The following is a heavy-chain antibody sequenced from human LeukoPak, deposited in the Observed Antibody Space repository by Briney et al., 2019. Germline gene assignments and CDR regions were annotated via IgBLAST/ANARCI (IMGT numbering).Heavy chain of an antibody. CDR1: GFTFDDYA. CDR2: ISWYCGSI. CDR3: AKDRVGGDYYYYYGMDV. V-gene: IGHV3-9*01. J-gene: IGHJ6*04. Sequence: GRSLRLSCAASGFTFDDYAMHWVRQAPCKGLEWVSGISWYCGSIGYADSVKGRFTISRDNAKNSLYLQMNSLRAEDTALYYCAKDRVGGDYYYYYGMDVWGEGTTVTVSS.